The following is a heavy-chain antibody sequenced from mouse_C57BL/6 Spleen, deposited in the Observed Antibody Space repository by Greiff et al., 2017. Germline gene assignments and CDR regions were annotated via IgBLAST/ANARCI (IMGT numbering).Heavy chain of an antibody. CDR2: IDPENGDT. D-gene: IGHD1-2*01. CDR3: TTFYYGGY. V-gene: IGHV14-4*01. CDR1: GFNIKDDY. Sequence: VQLKQSGAELVRPGASVKLSCTASGFNIKDDYMHWVKQRPEQGLEWIGWIDPENGDTEYASKFQGKATITADPSSNTAYLQLSSLKSEDTAVYYCTTFYYGGYWGQGTTLTGSS. J-gene: IGHJ2*01.